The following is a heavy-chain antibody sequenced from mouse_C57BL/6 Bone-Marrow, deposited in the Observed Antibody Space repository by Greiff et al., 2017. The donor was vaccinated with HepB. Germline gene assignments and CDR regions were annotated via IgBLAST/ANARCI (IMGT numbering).Heavy chain of an antibody. CDR1: GYSFTVYN. CDR2: INPNYGTT. D-gene: IGHD1-1*01. V-gene: IGHV1-39*01. CDR3: ASKTTVVADWYFDV. Sequence: EVKLQQSGPELVKPGASVKISCKASGYSFTVYNMNWVKQSNGKSLEWIGVINPNYGTTSYNQKFKGKATLTVDQSSSTAYMHLNSLTSEDSAVYYCASKTTVVADWYFDVWGTGTTVTVSS. J-gene: IGHJ1*03.